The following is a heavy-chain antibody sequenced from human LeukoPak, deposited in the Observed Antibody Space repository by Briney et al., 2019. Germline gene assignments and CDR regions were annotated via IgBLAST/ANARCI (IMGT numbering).Heavy chain of an antibody. J-gene: IGHJ4*02. CDR1: DFPFAGNA. D-gene: IGHD6-19*01. CDR3: AQGSSGFTRGFDY. V-gene: IGHV3-23*01. CDR2: ISGSGGST. Sequence: GGPLRFSFEPPDFPFAGNARSWFGKVPGKGRRWASAISGSGGSTYYADSVKGRFTISRDNSKNTLYLQMNSLRAEDTAVYYCAQGSSGFTRGFDYWGQGTLVTVSS.